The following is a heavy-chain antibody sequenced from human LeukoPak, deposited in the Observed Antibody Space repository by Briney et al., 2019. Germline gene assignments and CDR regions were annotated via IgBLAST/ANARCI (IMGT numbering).Heavy chain of an antibody. J-gene: IGHJ4*02. Sequence: ASVKVSCKASGYTLTGYYMHWVRQAPGQGLEWMGWINPNSGGTNYAQKFQGRVTMTRDTSISTAYMELSRLRSDDTAVYYCARLGHDYGDLIDYWGQGTLVTVSS. V-gene: IGHV1-2*02. CDR2: INPNSGGT. CDR3: ARLGHDYGDLIDY. CDR1: GYTLTGYY. D-gene: IGHD4-17*01.